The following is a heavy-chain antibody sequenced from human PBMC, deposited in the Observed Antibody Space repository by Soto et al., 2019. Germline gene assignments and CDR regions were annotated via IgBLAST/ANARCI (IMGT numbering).Heavy chain of an antibody. CDR1: GFHFSTFE. CDR3: VKGGWLDF. V-gene: IGHV3-23*01. J-gene: IGHJ5*01. CDR2: ISDDGSRT. Sequence: GGFLRLSCAASGFHFSTFEMSWVRQAPGRGLEWVSFISDDGSRTYYADAVKGRFTISRDNSKHTLYLQMNSLTAEATAVYACVKGGWLDFWGQGSPVTVSS. D-gene: IGHD3-16*01.